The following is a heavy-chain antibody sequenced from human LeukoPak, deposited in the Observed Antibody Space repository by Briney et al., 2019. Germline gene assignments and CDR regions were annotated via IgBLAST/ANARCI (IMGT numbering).Heavy chain of an antibody. D-gene: IGHD4-17*01. V-gene: IGHV1-18*01. J-gene: IGHJ6*02. CDR2: ISAYNGNT. CDR1: GYTFTSYG. CDR3: ARGEATVTTDPYGMDV. Sequence: ASVKVSCKASGYTFTSYGISWVRQAPGQGLEWMGWISAYNGNTNYAQKLQGRVTMTTDTSTSTAYMELRSLRSDDTAVYYCARGEATVTTDPYGMDVWGQGTTVTVSS.